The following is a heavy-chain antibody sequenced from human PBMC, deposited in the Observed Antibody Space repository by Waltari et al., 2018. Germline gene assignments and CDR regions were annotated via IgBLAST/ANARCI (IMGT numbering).Heavy chain of an antibody. Sequence: QVQLQESGPGLVRPSETLSLTCTVSDGSISSYYWNWIRQLPGQGLEWIGFIHYSGTTEYNPSLKNRATTSIQTSKNQFSLRLDSVTAADTAIYYCARPGIGDAFDVWGQGTMVTVSS. CDR1: DGSISSYY. CDR3: ARPGIGDAFDV. CDR2: IHYSGTT. V-gene: IGHV4-59*01. J-gene: IGHJ3*01.